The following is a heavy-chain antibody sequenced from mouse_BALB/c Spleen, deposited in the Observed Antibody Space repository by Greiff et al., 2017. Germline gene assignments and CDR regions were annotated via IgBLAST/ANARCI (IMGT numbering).Heavy chain of an antibody. V-gene: IGHV5-6-3*01. CDR3: ARDPLYGYDAMDY. D-gene: IGHD1-1*01. J-gene: IGHJ4*01. CDR2: INSNGGST. Sequence: EVKLVESGGGLVQPGGSLKLSCAASGFTFSSYGMSWVRQTPDKRLELVATINSNGGSTYYPDSVKGRFTISRDNAKNTLYLQMSSLKSEDTAMYYCARDPLYGYDAMDYWGQGTSVTVSS. CDR1: GFTFSSYG.